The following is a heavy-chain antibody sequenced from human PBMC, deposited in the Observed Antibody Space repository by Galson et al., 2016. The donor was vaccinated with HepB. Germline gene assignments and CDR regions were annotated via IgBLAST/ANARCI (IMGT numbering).Heavy chain of an antibody. Sequence: PALVKPTQTLTLTCTFSGFSLSTSGMSVTWIRQPPGKALEWLALIDWDDEKYYTTSLKTRLTISKDTSKNQVVLTMTNVDPVDTATYYCARRFYDSSRHAFDFWGQGTMVTVSS. CDR1: GFSLSTSGMS. V-gene: IGHV2-70*01. CDR3: ARRFYDSSRHAFDF. J-gene: IGHJ3*01. CDR2: IDWDDEK. D-gene: IGHD3-22*01.